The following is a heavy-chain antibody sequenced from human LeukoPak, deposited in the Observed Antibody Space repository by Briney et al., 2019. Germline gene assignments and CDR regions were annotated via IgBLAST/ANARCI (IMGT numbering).Heavy chain of an antibody. CDR3: AKSCAGIPYSSSCGWFDP. J-gene: IGHJ5*02. CDR1: GFTFSSYD. D-gene: IGHD6-13*01. Sequence: GSLLLSCAASGFTFSSYDMSWVRQAPGKGLEWVSAISGSGGSTYYADSVKGRFTISRDNSKNTLYLQMNNLRAEDTAVYYCAKSCAGIPYSSSCGWFDPWGQGTLVTVSS. V-gene: IGHV3-23*01. CDR2: ISGSGGST.